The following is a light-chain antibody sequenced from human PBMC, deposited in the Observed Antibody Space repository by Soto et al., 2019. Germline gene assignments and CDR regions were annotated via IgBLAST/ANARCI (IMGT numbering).Light chain of an antibody. CDR1: SSDVGGYNY. Sequence: QSALTQPPSASGSPGQSVTISCTGSSSDVGGYNYVSWYQQHPGKSLKLMIYEVSKRPSGVPDRLSGSKSGNTASLTIAGLQAEDEADYYCSSYGGSNTVVFGGGIQLTVL. J-gene: IGLJ2*01. V-gene: IGLV2-8*01. CDR3: SSYGGSNTVV. CDR2: EVS.